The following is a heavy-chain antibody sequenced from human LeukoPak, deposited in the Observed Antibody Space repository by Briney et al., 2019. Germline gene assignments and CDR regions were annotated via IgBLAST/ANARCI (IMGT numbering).Heavy chain of an antibody. CDR2: MNPNSGNT. CDR1: GYTFTIYD. Sequence: ASVKVSCKASGYTFTIYDINWVRQATGQGLEWMGWMNPNSGNTGYAQKFQGRVTMTRNTSISTAYMELSSLRSEDTAVYYCARGANVLLWFGELLHNDYWGQGTLVTVSS. V-gene: IGHV1-8*01. J-gene: IGHJ4*02. CDR3: ARGANVLLWFGELLHNDY. D-gene: IGHD3-10*01.